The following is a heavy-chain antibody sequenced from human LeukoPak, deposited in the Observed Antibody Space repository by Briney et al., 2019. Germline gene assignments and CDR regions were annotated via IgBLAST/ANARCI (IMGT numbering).Heavy chain of an antibody. CDR2: INHSGST. V-gene: IGHV4-34*01. D-gene: IGHD3-10*01. J-gene: IGHJ4*02. Sequence: PSETLSLTCAVSGGSFSGYYWSWIRQPPGKGLEWIGEINHSGSTNYNPSLKSRVTISVDTSKNQFSLKLSSVTAADTAVYYCARGPTVRDLLWFGDYHYYFDYWGQGTLVTVSS. CDR1: GGSFSGYY. CDR3: ARGPTVRDLLWFGDYHYYFDY.